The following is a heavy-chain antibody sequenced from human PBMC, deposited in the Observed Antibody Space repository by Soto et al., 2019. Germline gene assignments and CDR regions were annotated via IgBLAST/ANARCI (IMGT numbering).Heavy chain of an antibody. CDR3: ARVNFKYYYDSSGSPTGFDP. CDR2: IYYSGST. V-gene: IGHV4-31*03. Sequence: QVQLQESGPGLVKPSQTLSLTCTVSGGSISSGGYYWSWIRQHPGKGLEWIGYIYYSGSTYYNPSLKSRVTISVDTSKNQFSLKLSSVTAADTAVYYCARVNFKYYYDSSGSPTGFDPWGQGTLVTVSS. J-gene: IGHJ5*02. D-gene: IGHD3-22*01. CDR1: GGSISSGGYY.